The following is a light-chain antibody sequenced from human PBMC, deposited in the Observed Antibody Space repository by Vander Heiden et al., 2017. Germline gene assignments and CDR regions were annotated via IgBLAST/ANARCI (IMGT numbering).Light chain of an antibody. CDR3: QQDGSSYT. CDR1: QSVSSSY. J-gene: IGKJ2*01. Sequence: EIVLTQSPGTLSLSPGERATLSCRASQSVSSSYLAWYQQKPGQAPRLLIYGASSRATGIPDRFSGSGSGTDFTLTISRLEPEDFAVYYCQQDGSSYTFGQGTKLKIK. V-gene: IGKV3-20*01. CDR2: GAS.